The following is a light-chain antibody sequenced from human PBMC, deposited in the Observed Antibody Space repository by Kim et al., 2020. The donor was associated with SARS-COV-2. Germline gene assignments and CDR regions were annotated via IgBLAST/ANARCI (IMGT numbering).Light chain of an antibody. J-gene: IGLJ1*01. Sequence: SLTPSSTRTSSDVGCYNYVSWYQHHPGKAPNLMIYEVTKRPSGVPARFSGSKSGNPASLTVSGLQAEDEADYYCSSYAGINNFVFGTGTKVTVL. V-gene: IGLV2-8*01. CDR1: SSDVGCYNY. CDR2: EVT. CDR3: SSYAGINNFV.